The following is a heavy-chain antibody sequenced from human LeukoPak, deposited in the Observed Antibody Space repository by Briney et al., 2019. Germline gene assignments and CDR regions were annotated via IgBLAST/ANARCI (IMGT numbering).Heavy chain of an antibody. CDR1: GFTFSSYW. Sequence: GGSLRLSCAASGFTFSSYWMSWVRQAPGKGLEWVASIKQDGSEKYYVDSVKGRFTISRDNAKNSLYLQMNSLRAEDTALYYCARAPGEGWFDSWGQGTLVTVSS. V-gene: IGHV3-7*01. J-gene: IGHJ5*01. CDR2: IKQDGSEK. D-gene: IGHD4-17*01. CDR3: ARAPGEGWFDS.